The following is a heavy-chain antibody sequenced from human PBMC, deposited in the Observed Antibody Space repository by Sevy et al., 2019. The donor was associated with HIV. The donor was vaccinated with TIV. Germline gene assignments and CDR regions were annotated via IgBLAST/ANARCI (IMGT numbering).Heavy chain of an antibody. J-gene: IGHJ6*02. V-gene: IGHV1-2*02. CDR3: AREEVAYYYGMDV. CDR2: INPNSGGT. Sequence: ASVKVSCKASGYTFTGYYMHWVRQAPGQGLEWMGWINPNSGGTNYAQKFQGRVTMTRDTSISTAYMELSRLRSDDTAVYYCAREEVAYYYGMDVWGQRTTVTVSS. CDR1: GYTFTGYY.